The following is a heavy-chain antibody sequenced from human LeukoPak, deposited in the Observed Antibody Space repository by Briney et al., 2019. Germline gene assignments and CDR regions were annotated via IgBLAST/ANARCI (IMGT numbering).Heavy chain of an antibody. CDR2: INHSGYT. J-gene: IGHJ4*02. CDR1: GVSFNDYY. D-gene: IGHD1-14*01. CDR3: TRMTTGHDY. Sequence: PSETLSLTCAVSGVSFNDYYWSWVRQSPGKGLEWIGEINHSGYTNDSPSLKSRATISIDTSRKQFSLNLRSVTVADTAVYYCTRMTTGHDYWGQGTLVTVSS. V-gene: IGHV4-34*04.